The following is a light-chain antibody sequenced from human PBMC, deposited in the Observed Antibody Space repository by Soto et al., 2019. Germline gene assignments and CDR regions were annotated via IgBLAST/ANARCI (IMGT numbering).Light chain of an antibody. CDR3: QHRSNWLGT. Sequence: PGERATLSCRASQRVGSFLAWYQQKSGQTPRLLIYDASKRAPGIPARFSGSGSGTDFTLTISSLEPEDFAVYYCQHRSNWLGTFGPGTKVDIK. J-gene: IGKJ3*01. CDR2: DAS. CDR1: QRVGSF. V-gene: IGKV3-11*01.